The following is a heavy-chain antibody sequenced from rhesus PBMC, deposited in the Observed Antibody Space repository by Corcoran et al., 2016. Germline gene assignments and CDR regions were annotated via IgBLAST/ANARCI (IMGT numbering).Heavy chain of an antibody. J-gene: IGHJ6*01. D-gene: IGHD3-3*01. CDR1: GGSISGYYY. CDR3: ARDLIDIWTGLNTYGLDS. V-gene: IGHV4-73*01. Sequence: QVQLQQWGEGLVKPSETLSLTCAVYGGSISGYYYWSWIRQPPGKGLEWFGYIYGKKANKNTNPHLKNRVNISKDTSKNQFSRKLSSVTDADTAVYYGARDLIDIWTGLNTYGLDSWGQGVVVTVSS. CDR2: IYGKKANK.